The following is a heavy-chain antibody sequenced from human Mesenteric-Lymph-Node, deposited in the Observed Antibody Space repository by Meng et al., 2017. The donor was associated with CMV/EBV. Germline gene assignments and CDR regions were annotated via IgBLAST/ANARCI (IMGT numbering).Heavy chain of an antibody. CDR2: IYYSGST. CDR1: GGSISSSSYY. Sequence: SETLSLTCTVSGGSISSSSYYWGWIRQPPGKGLEWIGSIYYSGSTYYNPSLKSRVTISVDTSKNQFSLKLSSVTAADTAVYYCAKDPNDLTYYYESSGPFDYWGQGTLVTVSS. V-gene: IGHV4-39*07. CDR3: AKDPNDLTYYYESSGPFDY. J-gene: IGHJ4*02. D-gene: IGHD3-22*01.